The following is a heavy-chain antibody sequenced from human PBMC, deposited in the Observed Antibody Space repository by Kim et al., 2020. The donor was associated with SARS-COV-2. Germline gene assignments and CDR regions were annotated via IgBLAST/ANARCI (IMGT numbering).Heavy chain of an antibody. D-gene: IGHD2-15*01. CDR1: GGSFSGYY. J-gene: IGHJ4*02. CDR3: ARGRFAWDIVVVVGAIEYYFDA. V-gene: IGHV4-34*01. CDR2: INHSGST. Sequence: SETLSLTCAVYGGSFSGYYWSWIRQPPGKGLEWIGEINHSGSTNYNPSLKSRVTISVDTSKNQFSLKLSSVTAADTAVYYCARGRFAWDIVVVVGAIEYYFDAWGQGPLVTVSS.